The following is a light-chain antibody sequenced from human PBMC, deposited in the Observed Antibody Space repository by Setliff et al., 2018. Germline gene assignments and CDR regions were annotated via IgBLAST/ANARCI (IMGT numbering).Light chain of an antibody. J-gene: IGLJ2*01. CDR1: SSDVGSYDL. V-gene: IGLV2-14*03. CDR3: LSYTSKTTHAL. CDR2: GVS. Sequence: QSALTQPASVSGSPGQSITISCSGTSSDVGSYDLVSWYQQHPGKAPKLIIYGVSDRPSGVSNRFSGSKSGNTASLTISGLQAEDEADYYCLSYTSKTTHALFAGGTKVTVL.